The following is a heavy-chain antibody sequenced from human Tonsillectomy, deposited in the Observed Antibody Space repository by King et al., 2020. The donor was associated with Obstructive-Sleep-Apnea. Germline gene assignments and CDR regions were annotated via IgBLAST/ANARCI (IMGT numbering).Heavy chain of an antibody. V-gene: IGHV1-69*09. D-gene: IGHD1-1*01. J-gene: IGHJ4*01. CDR1: GGTFSSYA. CDR3: VRGRRYDVTNDY. CDR2: IIPILDIA. Sequence: QLVQSGAEVKKPGSSVKVSCKASGGTFSSYAINWVRQAPGQGLEWMGRIIPILDIANYAQKFQGRVTITADKSTGTAYMELTSLRSEDTAVYYCVRGRRYDVTNDYWGHGTLVTVSS.